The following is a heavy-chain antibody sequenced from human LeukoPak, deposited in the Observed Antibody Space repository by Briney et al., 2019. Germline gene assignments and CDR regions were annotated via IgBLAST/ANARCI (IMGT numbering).Heavy chain of an antibody. J-gene: IGHJ6*03. Sequence: SETLSLTCTVSGGSISSYYWSWIRQPPGKGLEWIGYIYYSGSTNYNPSLKSRVTISVDTSKNQFSLKLSSVTAADTAVYYCARESPLYSSSSYYYYYMDVWGKGTTVTVSS. V-gene: IGHV4-59*01. CDR3: ARESPLYSSSSYYYYYMDV. CDR1: GGSISSYY. D-gene: IGHD6-6*01. CDR2: IYYSGST.